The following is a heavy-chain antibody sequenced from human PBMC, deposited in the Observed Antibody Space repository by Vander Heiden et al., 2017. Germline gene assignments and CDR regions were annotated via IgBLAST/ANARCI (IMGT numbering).Heavy chain of an antibody. V-gene: IGHV1-2*02. CDR3: ARGVALGSSGAGFDY. CDR1: GYTFTGYY. D-gene: IGHD6-13*01. J-gene: IGHJ4*02. Sequence: QVQLVQSGAEVKKPGASVKVSCKASGYTFTGYYIHWVRQAPGHGLAWMGWINPNSGGTYYAQKFQGRVTMTRDTSISTAYMELSSLRSDDTAVYYCARGVALGSSGAGFDYWGQGTLVTVSS. CDR2: INPNSGGT.